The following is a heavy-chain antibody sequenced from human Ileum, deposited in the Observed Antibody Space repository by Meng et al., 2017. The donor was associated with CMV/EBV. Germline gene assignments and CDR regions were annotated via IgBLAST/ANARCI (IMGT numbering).Heavy chain of an antibody. J-gene: IGHJ4*02. CDR3: AREFRERWELGH. CDR2: LSIHDGHT. CDR1: GYIFSNFG. Sequence: CRASGYIFSNFGITWVRQAPGQGLEWMGYLSIHDGHTKYAKNVQGRVTMTADISTSTGYMELTSLTSDDTAVYYCAREFRERWELGHWGQGTLVTSPQ. D-gene: IGHD4-23*01. V-gene: IGHV1-18*01.